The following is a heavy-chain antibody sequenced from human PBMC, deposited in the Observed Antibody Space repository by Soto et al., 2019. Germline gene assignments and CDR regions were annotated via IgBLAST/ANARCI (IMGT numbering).Heavy chain of an antibody. V-gene: IGHV4-31*03. CDR1: VGSISSGGSY. D-gene: IGHD1-26*01. CDR2: IYYSGST. J-gene: IGHJ4*02. Sequence: QVQLQESGPGLVKPSQTLSLTCTVSVGSISSGGSYWSWIRQHPGKGLEWIGYIYYSGSTYYNPSLKSRVTISVDTSKNQFSLKLSSVTAADTAVYYCAGIYSGSPGGTLRYWGQGTLVTVSS. CDR3: AGIYSGSPGGTLRY.